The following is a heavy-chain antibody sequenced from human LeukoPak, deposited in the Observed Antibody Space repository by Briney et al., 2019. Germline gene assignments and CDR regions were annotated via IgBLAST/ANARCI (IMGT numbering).Heavy chain of an antibody. Sequence: PGGSLRLSCAASGFTFSDFSMNWVRQAPGKGLERISYISGRSSTIYYADSVKGRFTISRDNAKTSLYLQMNSLRDEDTAVYYCARATCGGDCSHGYYFDYSGQGTLVTVSS. CDR3: ARATCGGDCSHGYYFDY. D-gene: IGHD2-21*02. V-gene: IGHV3-48*02. J-gene: IGHJ4*02. CDR1: GFTFSDFS. CDR2: ISGRSSTI.